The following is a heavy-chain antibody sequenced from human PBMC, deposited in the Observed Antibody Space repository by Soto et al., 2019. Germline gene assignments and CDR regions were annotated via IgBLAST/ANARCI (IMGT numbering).Heavy chain of an antibody. D-gene: IGHD2-15*01. J-gene: IGHJ6*02. V-gene: IGHV1-69*12. CDR2: IIPFFGTA. Sequence: QVQLVQSGVEVKKPGSSVKVSCKASGGTFSSYAISWVRQAPGQGLEWMGGIIPFFGTANYAQKFQGRVTITADESTSTGYMELSRLRSEDITVYYCATPKSTVLVYYYGMDVWGQGTTVTVSS. CDR1: GGTFSSYA. CDR3: ATPKSTVLVYYYGMDV.